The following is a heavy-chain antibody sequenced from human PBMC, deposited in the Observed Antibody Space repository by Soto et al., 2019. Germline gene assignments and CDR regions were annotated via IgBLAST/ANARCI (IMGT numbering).Heavy chain of an antibody. CDR2: INNDGSST. CDR1: GFTFSSYW. Sequence: GGSLRLSCVASGFTFSSYWLHWVRQAPGKGLVWVSRINNDGSSTSYADSVEGRFTISRDNAKNTLYLQMNSLRAEDTAVYYCTRDVQLQSFDYWGQGTLVTVSS. J-gene: IGHJ4*02. CDR3: TRDVQLQSFDY. V-gene: IGHV3-74*01. D-gene: IGHD5-18*01.